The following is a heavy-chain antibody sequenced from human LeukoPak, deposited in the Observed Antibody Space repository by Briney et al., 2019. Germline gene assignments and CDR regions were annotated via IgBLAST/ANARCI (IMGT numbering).Heavy chain of an antibody. CDR3: ARDARQWELLPFDS. CDR2: INSGSSTI. V-gene: IGHV3-21*01. D-gene: IGHD1-26*01. Sequence: GGSLRLSCAASGFTFSSYSMNWVRQAPGKGLEWVSSINSGSSTIYYADSVKGRFIVSRDNAKNSLYLQMNSLRDEDTAVYYCARDARQWELLPFDSWGQGTLVTVSS. J-gene: IGHJ4*02. CDR1: GFTFSSYS.